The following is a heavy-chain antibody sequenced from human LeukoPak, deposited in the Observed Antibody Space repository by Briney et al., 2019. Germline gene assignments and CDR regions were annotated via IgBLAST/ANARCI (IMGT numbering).Heavy chain of an antibody. CDR3: ARGGDCYSSENDAFDI. V-gene: IGHV1-2*02. Sequence: GASVKVSCKASGCTFTGYYMHWVRQAPGQGLEWMGWINPNSGGTNYAQKFQGRVTMTRDTSISTAYMELSRLRSDDTAVYYCARGGDCYSSENDAFDIWGQGTMVTVSS. J-gene: IGHJ3*02. D-gene: IGHD2-21*02. CDR2: INPNSGGT. CDR1: GCTFTGYY.